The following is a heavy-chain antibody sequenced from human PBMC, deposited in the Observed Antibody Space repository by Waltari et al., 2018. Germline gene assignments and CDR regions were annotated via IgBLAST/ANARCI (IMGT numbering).Heavy chain of an antibody. CDR1: GYTFTSYA. CDR3: ARDFDYAYYFDY. D-gene: IGHD3-9*01. CDR2: INAGNGNT. J-gene: IGHJ4*02. Sequence: QVQLVQSGAEVKKPGASVKVSCKASGYTFTSYAMHWVRQAPGQRLEWMGWINAGNGNTKYSQKFQGRVTITRDTSASTAYMELSSLRSEDTAVYYCARDFDYAYYFDYWGQGTLVTVSS. V-gene: IGHV1-3*01.